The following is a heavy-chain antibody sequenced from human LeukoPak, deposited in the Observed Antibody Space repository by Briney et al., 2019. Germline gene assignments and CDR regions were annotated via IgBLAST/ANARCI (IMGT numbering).Heavy chain of an antibody. Sequence: PGGSLRLSCAASGFTFSSYEMNWVRQAPGKGLEWVSYISSSGSTIYYADSVKGRFTISRDNSKNTLYLQMNSLRAEDTAVYYCARDLIAVAYGGAFDIWGQGTMVTVSS. CDR1: GFTFSSYE. D-gene: IGHD6-19*01. CDR2: ISSSGSTI. CDR3: ARDLIAVAYGGAFDI. J-gene: IGHJ3*02. V-gene: IGHV3-48*03.